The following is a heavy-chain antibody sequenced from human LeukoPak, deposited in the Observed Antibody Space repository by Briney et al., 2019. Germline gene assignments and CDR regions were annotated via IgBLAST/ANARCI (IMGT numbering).Heavy chain of an antibody. V-gene: IGHV3-9*01. CDR1: GFTFDDYA. J-gene: IGHJ4*02. CDR2: ISWNSGSI. D-gene: IGHD5-12*01. CDR3: AKVAQYSGYDSNRAYYFDY. Sequence: GRSLRLSCAASGFTFDDYAMHWVRQAPGKGLEWVSGISWNSGSIGYADSVKGRFTISRDNAKNSLYLQMNSLRAEDTALYYCAKVAQYSGYDSNRAYYFDYWGQGTLVTVSS.